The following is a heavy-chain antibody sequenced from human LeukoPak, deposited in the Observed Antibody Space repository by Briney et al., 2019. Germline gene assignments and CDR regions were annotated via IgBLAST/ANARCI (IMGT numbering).Heavy chain of an antibody. D-gene: IGHD3-3*01. Sequence: SETLSLTCTVSGGSISGQYWSWIRQPPGTGLEWIGYISYSGITEYNPSLKNRVTISIDTSKNQFSLKLSSMTAADTAVYYCARLRFLEWLFPWFDPWGQGTLVTVSS. CDR3: ARLRFLEWLFPWFDP. J-gene: IGHJ5*02. CDR2: ISYSGIT. V-gene: IGHV4-59*08. CDR1: GGSISGQY.